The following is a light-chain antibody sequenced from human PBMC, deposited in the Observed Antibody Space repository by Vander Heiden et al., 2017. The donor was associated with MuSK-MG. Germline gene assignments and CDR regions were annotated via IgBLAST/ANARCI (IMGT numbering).Light chain of an antibody. CDR2: DVS. J-gene: IGKJ1*01. CDR3: QQDNSYSLT. CDR1: QSINNW. V-gene: IGKV1-5*01. Sequence: DIQMTQSPSTLSASVGDRVTITCRTSQSINNWLAWYQQKPGQAPKLLIYDVSSLESGVPSRFSGSGSGTEFTLSISSLQPDDFATYYCQQDNSYSLTFGQGTKVEIK.